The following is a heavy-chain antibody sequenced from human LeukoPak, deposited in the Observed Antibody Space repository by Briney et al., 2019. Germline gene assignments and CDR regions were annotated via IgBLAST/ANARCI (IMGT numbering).Heavy chain of an antibody. J-gene: IGHJ6*03. CDR3: ARDWGVTGRPGYMDV. CDR2: IYHSGKT. D-gene: IGHD6-6*01. V-gene: IGHV4-59*01. Sequence: SETLALTCTVSGGSISPYYWSWIRQSPGKGLEWIGYIYHSGKTYYNPSLKSRITISVDTSKNQFSLKVTSVTAADTAVYYCARDWGVTGRPGYMDVWGKGTTVTVSS. CDR1: GGSISPYY.